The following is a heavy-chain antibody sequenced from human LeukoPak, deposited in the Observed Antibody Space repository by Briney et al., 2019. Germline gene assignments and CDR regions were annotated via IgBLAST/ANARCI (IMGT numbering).Heavy chain of an antibody. D-gene: IGHD1-1*01. V-gene: IGHV3-30*18. J-gene: IGHJ3*02. CDR2: ISYDGSNK. CDR3: AKATTGTFLADPFDI. Sequence: TGGSLRLSCAASGFTFSSYGMHWVRQAPGKGLEWVAVISYDGSNKYYADSVKDRFTISRDKSKNTLYLQMNSLRAEDTAVYYCAKATTGTFLADPFDIWGQGTMVTVSS. CDR1: GFTFSSYG.